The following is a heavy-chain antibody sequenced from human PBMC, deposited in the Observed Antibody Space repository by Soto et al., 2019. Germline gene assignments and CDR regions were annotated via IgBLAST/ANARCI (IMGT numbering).Heavy chain of an antibody. CDR3: ARSDFDV. D-gene: IGHD3-3*01. Sequence: ASVKVSCKASGGTFSSYAISWVRQAPGQGLEWMGWINPNSGGTNYAQKFQGRVTMTRDTSISTAYMELSRLRSDDTAVYYCARSDFDVWGQGTTVTVSS. J-gene: IGHJ6*02. CDR2: INPNSGGT. V-gene: IGHV1-2*02. CDR1: GGTFSSYA.